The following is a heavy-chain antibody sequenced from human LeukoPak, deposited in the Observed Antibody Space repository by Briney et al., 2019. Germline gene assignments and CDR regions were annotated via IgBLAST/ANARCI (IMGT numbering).Heavy chain of an antibody. Sequence: GASVKVSCKASGYTFTSYDINWVRQATGQGLEWMGWMNPNSGNTGYAQKFQGRVTMTRNTSISTAYMELSSLRSEDTAVYYCARELVSSSHPDTWFDPWGQGTLVTVSS. CDR2: MNPNSGNT. J-gene: IGHJ5*02. CDR1: GYTFTSYD. D-gene: IGHD6-13*01. CDR3: ARELVSSSHPDTWFDP. V-gene: IGHV1-8*01.